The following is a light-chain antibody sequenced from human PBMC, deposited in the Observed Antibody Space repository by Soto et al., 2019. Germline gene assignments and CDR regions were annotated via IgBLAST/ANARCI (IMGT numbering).Light chain of an antibody. Sequence: SVLTQPASVSASTGQSITIPYTGTSSDVGSYNLVSWFQQHPGKVPKLLIYEGTNRHSGLSDRFSGSKSGNTASLTISGLLAGDLADYYCYSSAGENLYVFGTGAKVTVL. CDR3: YSSAGENLYV. V-gene: IGLV2-23*01. J-gene: IGLJ1*01. CDR1: SSDVGSYNL. CDR2: EGT.